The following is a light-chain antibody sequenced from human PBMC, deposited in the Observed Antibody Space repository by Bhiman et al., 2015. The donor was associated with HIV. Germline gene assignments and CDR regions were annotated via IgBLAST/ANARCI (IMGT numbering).Light chain of an antibody. CDR2: ENN. J-gene: IGLJ1*01. CDR3: GTWDSSLSAGEV. CDR1: SSNIGTNT. V-gene: IGLV1-51*02. Sequence: QSALTQPPSASGTPGQRVTISCSGSSSNIGTNTVNWYQQLPGTAPKLLIYENNKRPSGIPDRFSGSKSGTSATLGITGLQTGDEADYYCGTWDSSLSAGEVFGTGTKVTVL.